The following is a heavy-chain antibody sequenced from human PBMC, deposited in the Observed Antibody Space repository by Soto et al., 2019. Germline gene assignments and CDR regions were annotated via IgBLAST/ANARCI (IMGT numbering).Heavy chain of an antibody. CDR2: INHSGST. D-gene: IGHD6-6*01. CDR3: ARRRYSSSSRRYYGMDV. V-gene: IGHV4-34*01. J-gene: IGHJ6*02. CDR1: GGSLSNYY. Sequence: SETLSLTCTVSGGSLSNYYWSWIRQPTGKGLEWIGEINHSGSTNYNPSLKSRVTISVDTSKNQFSLKLSSVTAADTAVYYCARRRYSSSSRRYYGMDVWGQGTTVTVSS.